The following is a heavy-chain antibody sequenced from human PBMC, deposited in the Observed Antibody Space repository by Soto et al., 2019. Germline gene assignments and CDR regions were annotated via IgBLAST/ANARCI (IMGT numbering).Heavy chain of an antibody. CDR1: RGTSSKYA. CDR3: ARDEAGYSYGLGFDF. Sequence: QVQLVQSGAEVKKPGSSVKVSCKASRGTSSKYAISWVRQAPGQGLEWMGGIVPILDTSDYAQKCQGRVTITADESTRTVYMVLSSLRSEATAVYYCARDEAGYSYGLGFDFWGQGTLVTVSS. CDR2: IVPILDTS. J-gene: IGHJ4*02. V-gene: IGHV1-69*12. D-gene: IGHD5-18*01.